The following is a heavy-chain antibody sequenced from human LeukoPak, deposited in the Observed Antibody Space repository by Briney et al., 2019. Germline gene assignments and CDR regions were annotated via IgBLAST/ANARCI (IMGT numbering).Heavy chain of an antibody. Sequence: GRSLTLSSAPAALTFSSYATHCVRQVPDKGLEWVAGTSYDGSNKDCADSVKGRFTISRDNSRNTLSLQKNSLKPEDTAVYYCAKDLLYYGPGTYYNAAEYFQFWGQGTQVTVSS. V-gene: IGHV3-30*18. D-gene: IGHD3-10*01. CDR3: AKDLLYYGPGTYYNAAEYFQF. CDR1: ALTFSSYA. J-gene: IGHJ1*01. CDR2: TSYDGSNK.